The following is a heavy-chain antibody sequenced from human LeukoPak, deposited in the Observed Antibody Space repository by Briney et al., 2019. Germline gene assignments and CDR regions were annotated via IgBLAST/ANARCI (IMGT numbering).Heavy chain of an antibody. CDR1: GFTFTTYE. J-gene: IGHJ4*02. CDR3: ARTFDN. V-gene: IGHV3-48*03. CDR2: ISSSGSAI. Sequence: GGSPRHSCAASGFTFTTYEMNCVRQTPGKGLEWVSYISSSGSAIYYADAVKGRFTISRDNAKSSLFLQMNSLRAEDTAVYYCARTFDNWGQGTLVTVS.